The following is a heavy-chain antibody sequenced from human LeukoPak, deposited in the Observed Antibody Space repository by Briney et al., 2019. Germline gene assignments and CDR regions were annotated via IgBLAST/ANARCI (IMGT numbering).Heavy chain of an antibody. CDR1: GYSFTSYW. CDR3: ARLGHDYGDYTPYFDY. J-gene: IGHJ4*02. D-gene: IGHD4-17*01. V-gene: IGHV5-51*01. CDR2: IYPGDSDT. Sequence: GESLKISCKGSGYSFTSYWIGWVRQMPGKGLEGMGIIYPGDSDTRYSPSFQGQVTISADKSISTAYLQWSSLKASDTAMYYCARLGHDYGDYTPYFDYWGQGTLVTVSS.